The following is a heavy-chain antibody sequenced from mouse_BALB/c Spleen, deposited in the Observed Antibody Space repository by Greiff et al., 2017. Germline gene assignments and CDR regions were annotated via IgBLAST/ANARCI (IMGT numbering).Heavy chain of an antibody. CDR3: ARANYGSSYDY. CDR1: GYTFTDYA. J-gene: IGHJ2*01. CDR2: ISTYYGDA. D-gene: IGHD1-1*01. Sequence: QVHVKQSGAELVRPGVSVKISCKGSGYTFTDYAMHWVKQSHAKSLEWIGVISTYYGDASYNQKFKGKATMTVDKSSSTAYMELARLTSEDSAIYYCARANYGSSYDYWGQGTTLTVSS. V-gene: IGHV1S137*01.